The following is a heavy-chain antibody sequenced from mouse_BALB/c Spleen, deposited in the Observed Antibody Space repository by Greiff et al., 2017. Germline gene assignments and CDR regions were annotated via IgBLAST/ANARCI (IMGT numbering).Heavy chain of an antibody. CDR1: GYTFTDYN. CDR2: IYPYNGGT. J-gene: IGHJ1*01. D-gene: IGHD2-3*01. Sequence: EVQLQESGPELVKPGASVKISCKASGYTFTDYNMHWVKQSHGKSLEWIGYIYPYNGGTGYNQKFKSKATLTVDNSSSTAYMELRSLTSEDSAVYYCARDGYYLSYWYFDVWGAGTTVTVSS. V-gene: IGHV1S29*02. CDR3: ARDGYYLSYWYFDV.